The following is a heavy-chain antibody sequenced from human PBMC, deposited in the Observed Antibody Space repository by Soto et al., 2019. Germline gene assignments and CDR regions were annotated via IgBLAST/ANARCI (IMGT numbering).Heavy chain of an antibody. D-gene: IGHD1-7*01. J-gene: IGHJ4*02. CDR3: ARGARNYYYFDC. V-gene: IGHV3-74*01. CDR1: GFTFSNYW. Sequence: EVQLVESGGGLVQPGGSLRLSCVASGFTFSNYWIHWVRQAPGKRLVWVSRINGDGSSTNYADSVKGQFTISRDNAKNTVYLQMNSLRVEDTAVYYCARGARNYYYFDCWGQGTLVTVSS. CDR2: INGDGSST.